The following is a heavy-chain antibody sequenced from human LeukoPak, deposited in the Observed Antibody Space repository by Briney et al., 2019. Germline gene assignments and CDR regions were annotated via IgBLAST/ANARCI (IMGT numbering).Heavy chain of an antibody. CDR2: ISSSSTI. Sequence: GGSLRLSCAASGFTFSSYSMNWVRQAPGKGLEWVSYISSSSTIYYADSVKGRFTISRDNAKNSLYLQMNSLRDEDTAMYCCARDLAVSDYWGQGTLVTVSS. J-gene: IGHJ4*02. V-gene: IGHV3-48*02. CDR3: ARDLAVSDY. CDR1: GFTFSSYS.